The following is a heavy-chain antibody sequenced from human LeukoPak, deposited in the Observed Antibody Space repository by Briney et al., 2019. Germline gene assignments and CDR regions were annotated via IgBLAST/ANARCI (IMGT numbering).Heavy chain of an antibody. CDR2: ISISVSTI. J-gene: IGHJ4*02. Sequence: GGSLRLSCAASGFTPSSYEMTWVRQAPGQGLGWVSYISISVSTIYYANSVKGRFTISRDNDNNSLYLQMNSLRAEDTAVYYCAVTTWDYWGQGTLVTVSS. CDR3: AVTTWDY. CDR1: GFTPSSYE. V-gene: IGHV3-48*03. D-gene: IGHD4-17*01.